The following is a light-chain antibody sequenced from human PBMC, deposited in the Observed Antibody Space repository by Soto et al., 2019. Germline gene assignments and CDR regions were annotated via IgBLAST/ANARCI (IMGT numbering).Light chain of an antibody. CDR2: TTS. CDR3: QQSYSTPPT. CDR1: QSISNS. Sequence: DIQMTQSPSSLSASVGDRVTITCRASQSISNSLNWYQQKPGKAPDLLIYTTSSLQSGVPSRFSGSGSGTDFTLNISSLQPEDFAPYYSQQSYSTPPTFGGGTNVEIK. J-gene: IGKJ4*01. V-gene: IGKV1-39*01.